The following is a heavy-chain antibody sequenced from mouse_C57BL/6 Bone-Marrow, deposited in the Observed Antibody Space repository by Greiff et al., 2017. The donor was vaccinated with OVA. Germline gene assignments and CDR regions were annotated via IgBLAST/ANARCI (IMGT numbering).Heavy chain of an antibody. CDR2: INPYNGGT. CDR3: ARYRMGLHPLAY. CDR1: GYTFTDYY. D-gene: IGHD2-2*01. J-gene: IGHJ3*01. Sequence: EVQLQESGPVLVKPGASVKMSCKASGYTFTDYYMNWVKQSHGKSLEWIGVINPYNGGTSYNQKFKGKATLTVDKSSSTAYMELNSLTSEDTAVYYCARYRMGLHPLAYWGQGTLVTVSA. V-gene: IGHV1-19*01.